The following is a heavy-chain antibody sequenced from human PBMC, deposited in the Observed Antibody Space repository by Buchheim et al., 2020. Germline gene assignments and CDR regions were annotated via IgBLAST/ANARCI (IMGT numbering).Heavy chain of an antibody. V-gene: IGHV3-23*01. CDR3: AKRVAEGYLGGFDF. CDR1: GLIFSSYA. J-gene: IGHJ4*02. CDR2: ISASGGTT. D-gene: IGHD5-24*01. Sequence: EVQLLESGGGLVQPGGSLRLSCEVSGLIFSSYAMSWVRQAPGKGLEWVSGISASGGTTYYADSVKGRFTISGDISKKTLYLQMNRLRVEDAAVYYCAKRVAEGYLGGFDFWGQGTL.